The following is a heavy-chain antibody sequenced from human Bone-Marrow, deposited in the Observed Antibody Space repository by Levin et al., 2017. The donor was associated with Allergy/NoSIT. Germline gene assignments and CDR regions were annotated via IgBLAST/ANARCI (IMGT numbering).Heavy chain of an antibody. Sequence: KTSETLSLTCTVSGGSITNYYWIWIRQPPGKRLEWIGYISYSGITNYHPSLKSRVTISVDTSKDQFSLRLSSVTTADTAVYFCARGPKYSSGWSALYYFDYWGQGTLVTVSS. CDR3: ARGPKYSSGWSALYYFDY. CDR1: GGSITNYY. V-gene: IGHV4-59*01. J-gene: IGHJ4*02. D-gene: IGHD6-19*01. CDR2: ISYSGIT.